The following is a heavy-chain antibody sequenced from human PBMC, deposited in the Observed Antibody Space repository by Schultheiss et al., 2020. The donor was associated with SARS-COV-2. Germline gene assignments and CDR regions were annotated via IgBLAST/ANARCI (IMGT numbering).Heavy chain of an antibody. CDR2: INHSGST. CDR1: GGSFSGYY. D-gene: IGHD3-22*01. J-gene: IGHJ4*02. Sequence: SETLSLTCAVYGGSFSGYYWSWIRQPPGKGLEWIGEINHSGSTNYNPSLKSRVTISVDTSKNQFSLKLSSVTAADTTVYYCARDNSNYYDSSGYPDYWGQGTLVTVSS. V-gene: IGHV4-34*01. CDR3: ARDNSNYYDSSGYPDY.